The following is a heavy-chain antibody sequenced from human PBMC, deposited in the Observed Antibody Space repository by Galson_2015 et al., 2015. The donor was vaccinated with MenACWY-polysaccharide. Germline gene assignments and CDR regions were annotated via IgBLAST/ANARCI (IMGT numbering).Heavy chain of an antibody. CDR3: AHRLGADSNFDY. J-gene: IGHJ4*02. V-gene: IGHV2-5*02. CDR1: GFSLPGSGVD. D-gene: IGHD1-26*01. Sequence: PALVKPTQTLTLPCTFSGFSLPGSGVDVGWIRQPPGKALEWLALIYWDDDKRYSPSLKSRLTITKDTSKNHVVLTMTNMDPVDTATYFCAHRLGADSNFDYWGQGALVTVSS. CDR2: IYWDDDK.